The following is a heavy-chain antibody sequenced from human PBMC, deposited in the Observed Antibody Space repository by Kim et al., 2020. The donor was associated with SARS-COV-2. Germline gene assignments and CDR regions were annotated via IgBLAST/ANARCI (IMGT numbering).Heavy chain of an antibody. CDR1: GYSFTSYW. D-gene: IGHD3-22*01. CDR2: IDPSDSYT. Sequence: GESLKISCKGSGYSFTSYWISWVRQMPGKGLECMGRIDPSDSYTNYSPSFQGHVTISADKSISTAYLQWSSLKASDTAMYYCARHYYYDSSGYYTYDYWGQGTLVTVSS. CDR3: ARHYYYDSSGYYTYDY. J-gene: IGHJ4*02. V-gene: IGHV5-10-1*01.